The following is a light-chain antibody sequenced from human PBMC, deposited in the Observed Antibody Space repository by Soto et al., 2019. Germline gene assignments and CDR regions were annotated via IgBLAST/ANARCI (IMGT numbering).Light chain of an antibody. J-gene: IGKJ1*01. CDR2: GTS. Sequence: EIVLTQSPGTLSLSPGERATLSCRASQSVSSSYLAWYQQKPGQAPRLLIYGTSSRATAIPDRFSGSGSGTDFTLTISRLAPEDFAVYYCQQYSRSAWTFGQGTKVEIK. CDR1: QSVSSSY. CDR3: QQYSRSAWT. V-gene: IGKV3-20*01.